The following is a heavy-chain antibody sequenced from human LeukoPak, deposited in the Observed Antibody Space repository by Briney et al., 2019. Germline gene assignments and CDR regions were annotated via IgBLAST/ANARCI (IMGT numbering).Heavy chain of an antibody. CDR2: IYYSGST. J-gene: IGHJ4*02. D-gene: IGHD2-21*01. CDR3: ARVWWDYRLIDY. CDR1: GGSISSGDYY. V-gene: IGHV4-30-4*08. Sequence: SETLSHTCTVSGGSISSGDYYWSWIRQPPGKGLEWIGYIYYSGSTYYNPSLNSRVTISVDTSKNQFSLKLSSVTAADTAVYYSARVWWDYRLIDYWGQGTLVTVSS.